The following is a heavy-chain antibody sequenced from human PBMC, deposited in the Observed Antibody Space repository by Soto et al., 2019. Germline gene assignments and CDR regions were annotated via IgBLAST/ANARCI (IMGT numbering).Heavy chain of an antibody. CDR3: VRGQEVGAHFLDS. J-gene: IGHJ4*02. Sequence: GGSLRLSCAASGFTFRNFDFHWVRQPSGRGPEWVATIGTIGDTYYPVSVKGRFTVSRENAKSAVSLQMNSLTVGDTAVYFCVRGQEVGAHFLDSWGQGTPVTVSS. D-gene: IGHD2-15*01. CDR2: IGTIGDT. V-gene: IGHV3-13*01. CDR1: GFTFRNFD.